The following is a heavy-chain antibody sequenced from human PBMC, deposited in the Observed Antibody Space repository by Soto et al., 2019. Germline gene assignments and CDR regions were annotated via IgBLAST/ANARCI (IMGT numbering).Heavy chain of an antibody. V-gene: IGHV4-34*01. D-gene: IGHD6-19*01. CDR3: AVRAFSSGWYSFFDY. J-gene: IGHJ4*02. Sequence: QVQLQQWGAGLLKPSETLSLTCAVYGGSFSGYYWSWIRQPPGKGLEWIGEINHSGSTNYNPSLKSRVTISVDTSKNQFSLQLSSVTAADTAVYYCAVRAFSSGWYSFFDYWGQGTLVTVSS. CDR1: GGSFSGYY. CDR2: INHSGST.